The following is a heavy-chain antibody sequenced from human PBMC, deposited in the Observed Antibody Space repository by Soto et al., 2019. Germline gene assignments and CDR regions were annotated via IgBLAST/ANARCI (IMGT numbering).Heavy chain of an antibody. CDR1: GFTFSGSA. Sequence: EVQLVESGGGLVQPGGSLKLSCAASGFTFSGSAMHWVRQASGKGLEWVARIRSKADSYATIYAASVKGRFTISRDDSKNTAYLQMNSLKTEDTAVYYCTRHPGNNWGSSGWYFDLWGRGTLVTVSS. D-gene: IGHD7-27*01. V-gene: IGHV3-73*01. CDR2: IRSKADSYAT. CDR3: TRHPGNNWGSSGWYFDL. J-gene: IGHJ2*01.